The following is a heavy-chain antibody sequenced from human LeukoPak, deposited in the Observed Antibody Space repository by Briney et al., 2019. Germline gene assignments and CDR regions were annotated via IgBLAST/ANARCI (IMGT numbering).Heavy chain of an antibody. Sequence: PGASLRLSCAASGFTFSNYAMSWVRQAPGKGLEWVSAITGSGAITYYADSLKGRFTISRDNSKNTLYLQMNSLRAEDTAVYYCAKWGDYDVLTGYYDPDYWGQGTLVTVSS. J-gene: IGHJ4*02. V-gene: IGHV3-23*01. CDR3: AKWGDYDVLTGYYDPDY. CDR1: GFTFSNYA. CDR2: ITGSGAIT. D-gene: IGHD3-9*01.